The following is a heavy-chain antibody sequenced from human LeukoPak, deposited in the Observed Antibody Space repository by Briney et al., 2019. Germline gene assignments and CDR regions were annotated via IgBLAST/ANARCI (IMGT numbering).Heavy chain of an antibody. CDR1: GFSFSRFA. CDR3: AKKTWDSSAWYFFDY. Sequence: GGSLRLSCAASGFSFSRFAMSWVRQAPGKGLEWVSAISDSGGRINYADSVKGRFTISRDNSKNTLYLQMDSLRAEDTAVYYCAKKTWDSSAWYFFDYWGQGTLVTVSS. CDR2: ISDSGGRI. V-gene: IGHV3-23*01. D-gene: IGHD3-22*01. J-gene: IGHJ4*02.